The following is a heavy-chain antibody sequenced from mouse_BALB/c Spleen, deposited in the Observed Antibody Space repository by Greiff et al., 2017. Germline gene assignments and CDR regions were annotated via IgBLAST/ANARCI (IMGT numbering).Heavy chain of an antibody. CDR1: GFTFSSYA. Sequence: EVQVVESGGGLVKPGGSLKLSCAASGFTFSSYAMSWVRQTPEKRLEWVASISSGGSTYYPDSVKGRFTISRDNARNILYLQMSSLRSEDTAMYYCARGGGLRRDWYFDVWGAGTTVTVSS. V-gene: IGHV5-6-5*01. D-gene: IGHD2-2*01. CDR2: ISSGGST. CDR3: ARGGGLRRDWYFDV. J-gene: IGHJ1*01.